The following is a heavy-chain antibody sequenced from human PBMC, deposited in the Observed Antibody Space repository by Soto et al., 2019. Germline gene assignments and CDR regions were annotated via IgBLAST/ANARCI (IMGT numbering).Heavy chain of an antibody. Sequence: GGSLKISCTGSGYSFTTYCMGWVLQMPGKGLEWMGIIYPGDSDTRYSPYFQGQVTISADKSISTAYLQWSSLKASDTAMYYCARLKAAAGNYYYYSMDVWGQGTKVTVSS. CDR3: ARLKAAAGNYYYYSMDV. CDR1: GYSFTTYC. D-gene: IGHD6-13*01. V-gene: IGHV5-51*01. J-gene: IGHJ6*02. CDR2: IYPGDSDT.